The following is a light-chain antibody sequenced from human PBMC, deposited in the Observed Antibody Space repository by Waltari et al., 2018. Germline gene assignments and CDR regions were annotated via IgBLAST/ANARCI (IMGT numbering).Light chain of an antibody. Sequence: QLVLTQSPSASASLGASVKLTCTLSSGHSSNVIAWLQQQPAKGPRYLMKVNSDGSHNKGDGIPDRFSGSSSGAERYLTSASLQSEDEADYYCQTGGHGTWVFGGGTKLTVL. CDR3: QTGGHGTWV. V-gene: IGLV4-69*01. J-gene: IGLJ3*02. CDR1: SGHSSNV. CDR2: VNSDGSH.